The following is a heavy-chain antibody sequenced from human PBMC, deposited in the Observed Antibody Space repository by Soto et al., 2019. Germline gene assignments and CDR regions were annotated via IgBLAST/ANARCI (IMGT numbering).Heavy chain of an antibody. D-gene: IGHD2-2*01. J-gene: IGHJ4*02. V-gene: IGHV1-18*01. CDR1: GYTFTNYG. CDR2: ISAYNGNK. CDR3: ARETSDGPDF. Sequence: QVQLVQPGAEVKKPGASVRVSCKTSGYTFTNYGITWVRQAPGQGLEWMGWISAYNGNKIDAQNLQGRVTMTTDTSTSTAYMELRSLRSDDTAVYYCARETSDGPDFWGQGTLVTVSS.